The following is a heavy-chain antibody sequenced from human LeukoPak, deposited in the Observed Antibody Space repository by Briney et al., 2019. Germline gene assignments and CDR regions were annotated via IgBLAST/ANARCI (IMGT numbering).Heavy chain of an antibody. D-gene: IGHD4/OR15-4a*01. CDR2: MFYGETT. Sequence: PSETLSLTCIVSGDSIRSSGYYWGCIRQPPGKGLEWIGSMFYGETTSYSPSLQGRVTISLDTSKNQFSLRLNSVTAADTAVYYCARLERSRMDGAQYWGQGTLVTVSS. CDR3: ARLERSRMDGAQY. CDR1: GDSIRSSGYY. J-gene: IGHJ4*02. V-gene: IGHV4-39*01.